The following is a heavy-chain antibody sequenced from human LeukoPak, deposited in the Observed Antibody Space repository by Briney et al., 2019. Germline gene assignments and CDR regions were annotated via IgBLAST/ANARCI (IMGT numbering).Heavy chain of an antibody. D-gene: IGHD6-19*01. J-gene: IGHJ5*02. V-gene: IGHV4-39*07. CDR1: GGSISSSSYY. CDR3: ARGALVMLAVAGTHWFAP. Sequence: SETLSLTCTVSGGSISSSSYYWGWIRQPPGKGLEWIGSIYYSGSTYYNPSLKSRVTISVDTSKNQFSLKLSSVTAADTAVYYCARGALVMLAVAGTHWFAPWGQGTLVTVSS. CDR2: IYYSGST.